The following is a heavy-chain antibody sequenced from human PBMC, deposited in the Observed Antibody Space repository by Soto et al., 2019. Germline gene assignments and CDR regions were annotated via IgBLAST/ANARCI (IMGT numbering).Heavy chain of an antibody. V-gene: IGHV1-18*01. Sequence: ASVKVACKASCYTINSYGISWVRQDTGQGLEWMGWLNTYNGNTNYAQKFQGRVTMTTDKSTSTAYMELSSLRSEDTAVYYCARDSSEVDCSGGSCYLTPTTTGFDPWGQGTLVTVSS. CDR2: LNTYNGNT. D-gene: IGHD2-15*01. CDR3: ARDSSEVDCSGGSCYLTPTTTGFDP. J-gene: IGHJ5*02. CDR1: CYTINSYG.